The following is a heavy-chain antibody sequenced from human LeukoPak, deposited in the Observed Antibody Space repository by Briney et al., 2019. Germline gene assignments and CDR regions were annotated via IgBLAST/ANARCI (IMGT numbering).Heavy chain of an antibody. CDR3: ARETYCTNTSCPIGDQFDY. CDR1: GFTFRSYS. V-gene: IGHV3-21*01. J-gene: IGHJ4*02. Sequence: GGSLRLSCAASGFTFRSYSMNWVRQAPGKGLEWVSSISSSSRYIYYADSVKGRFTISRDNAKNSLYLQMNSLRAEDTAVYYCARETYCTNTSCPIGDQFDYWGQGTLVTVSS. CDR2: ISSSSRYI. D-gene: IGHD2-2*01.